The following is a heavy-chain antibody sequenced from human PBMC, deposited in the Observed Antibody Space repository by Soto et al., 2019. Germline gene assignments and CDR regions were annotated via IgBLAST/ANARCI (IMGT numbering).Heavy chain of an antibody. CDR3: AKAWGIDY. Sequence: HPGGSLRLSCAASGFTFHNYAMHWVRQAPGKGLEWVSTISGSGSSTYSADSVKGRFTISRDNSKNTLYLQMNSLRVEDTAIYYCAKAWGIDYWGQGTLVTVSS. V-gene: IGHV3-23*01. J-gene: IGHJ4*02. CDR2: ISGSGSST. CDR1: GFTFHNYA. D-gene: IGHD7-27*01.